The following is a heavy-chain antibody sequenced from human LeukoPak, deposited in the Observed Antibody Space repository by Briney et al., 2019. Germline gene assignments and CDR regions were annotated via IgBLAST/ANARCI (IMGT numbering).Heavy chain of an antibody. CDR3: ARAVGYQLLSAGGYYMDV. D-gene: IGHD2-2*01. CDR1: GYTFTSYG. Sequence: ASVKVSCKASGYTFTSYGISWVRQAPGRGLEWMGWISAYNGNTNYAQKLQGRVTMTTDTSTSTAYMELRSLRSDDTAVYYCARAVGYQLLSAGGYYMDVWGKGTTVTISS. J-gene: IGHJ6*03. V-gene: IGHV1-18*01. CDR2: ISAYNGNT.